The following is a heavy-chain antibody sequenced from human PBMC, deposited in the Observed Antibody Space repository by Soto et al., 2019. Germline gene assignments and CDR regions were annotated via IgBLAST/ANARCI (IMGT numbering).Heavy chain of an antibody. D-gene: IGHD5-12*01. J-gene: IGHJ4*02. Sequence: QITLKESGPPLVKPTQTLTLTCTFSGFSLSTSGVSVGWIRQPPGKALEWLALIYWDDDKRYSPSLKSRLTITKDTPKNQVVLTMTKMDPVDTATYYCAHKTRDGYLFDYWGQGTLVTVSS. V-gene: IGHV2-5*02. CDR3: AHKTRDGYLFDY. CDR2: IYWDDDK. CDR1: GFSLSTSGVS.